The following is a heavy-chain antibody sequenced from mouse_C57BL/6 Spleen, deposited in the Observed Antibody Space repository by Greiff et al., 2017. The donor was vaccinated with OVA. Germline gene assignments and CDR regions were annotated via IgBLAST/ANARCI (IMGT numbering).Heavy chain of an antibody. J-gene: IGHJ4*01. CDR2: ISSGSSTI. CDR1: GFTFSDYG. CDR3: ARPGERAYAMDY. V-gene: IGHV5-17*01. Sequence: DVQLQESGGGLVKPGGSLKLSCAASGFTFSDYGMHWVRQAPEKGLEWVAYISSGSSTIYYADTVKGRFTISRDNAKNTLFLQMTSLRSEDTAMYYCARPGERAYAMDYWGQGTSVTVSS.